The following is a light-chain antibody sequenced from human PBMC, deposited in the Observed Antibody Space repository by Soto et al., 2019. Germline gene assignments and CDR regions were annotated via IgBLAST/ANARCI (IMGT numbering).Light chain of an antibody. V-gene: IGKV3-20*01. J-gene: IGKJ1*01. CDR2: GAS. Sequence: DIVLTQSPGTLSLSPGERATLSCRASQSFSSSYLAWYQQKPGQAPRLLIYGASNRATGIPDRCSGSGSGTEFTLTISSLEPEDFAVYYCQQYDCAPLSFGQGTKVEIK. CDR1: QSFSSSY. CDR3: QQYDCAPLS.